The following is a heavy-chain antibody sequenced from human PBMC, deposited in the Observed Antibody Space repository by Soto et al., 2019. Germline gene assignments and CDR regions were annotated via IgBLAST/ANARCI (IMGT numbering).Heavy chain of an antibody. J-gene: IGHJ6*02. V-gene: IGHV3-21*01. D-gene: IGHD3-16*01. CDR1: GFTFSSYS. Sequence: GGSLRLSCAASGFTFSSYSMNWVRQAPGKGLEWVSSISSSSSSYIYYADSVKGRFTISRDNAKNSLYLQMNSLRAEDTAVYYCARDMNYYYGMDVWGQGTTVTVSS. CDR2: ISSSSSSYI. CDR3: ARDMNYYYGMDV.